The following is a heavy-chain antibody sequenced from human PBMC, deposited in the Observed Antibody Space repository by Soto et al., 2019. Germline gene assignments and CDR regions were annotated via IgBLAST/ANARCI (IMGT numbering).Heavy chain of an antibody. V-gene: IGHV3-30*18. Sequence: PGGSLRLSCAASGFTFSSYGMHWVRQAPGKGLEWVAVISYDGSNEYYADSVKGRFTISRDNSKNTLYLQMNSLRAEDTAVYCCAKDWQWLVPGYWGQGTLVTVSS. CDR1: GFTFSSYG. CDR2: ISYDGSNE. D-gene: IGHD6-19*01. J-gene: IGHJ4*02. CDR3: AKDWQWLVPGY.